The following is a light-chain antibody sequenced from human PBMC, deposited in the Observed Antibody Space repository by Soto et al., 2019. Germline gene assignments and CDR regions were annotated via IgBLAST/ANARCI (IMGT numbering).Light chain of an antibody. CDR1: QSISSS. Sequence: IQMTQSPSTVSALVGDRVTITCRASQSISSSLAWYQQKPGKAPKVLIYDASSLDSGVPSRFSGSGYGTEFTLTVSSLQPGDFATYSCQQYESYPYSFGQGTKLEIK. CDR3: QQYESYPYS. V-gene: IGKV1-5*01. J-gene: IGKJ2*01. CDR2: DAS.